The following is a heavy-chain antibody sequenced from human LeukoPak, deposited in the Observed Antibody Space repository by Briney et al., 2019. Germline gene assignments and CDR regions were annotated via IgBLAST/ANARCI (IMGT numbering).Heavy chain of an antibody. CDR2: ISYDGSNK. D-gene: IGHD3-22*01. Sequence: GRSLRLSCAASGFTFSSYGMHWVHQAPGKGLEWVAVISYDGSNKYYADSVKGRFTISRDNSKNTLYLQMNSLRAEDTAVYYCAKELDPHPYDSSGYPLPLDYWGQGTLVTVSS. J-gene: IGHJ4*02. CDR3: AKELDPHPYDSSGYPLPLDY. CDR1: GFTFSSYG. V-gene: IGHV3-30*18.